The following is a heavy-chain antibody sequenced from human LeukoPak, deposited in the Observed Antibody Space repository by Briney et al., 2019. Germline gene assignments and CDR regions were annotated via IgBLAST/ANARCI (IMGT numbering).Heavy chain of an antibody. CDR3: ARSDGSGSYYSGYYYYYMDV. J-gene: IGHJ6*03. CDR1: GGTFSSYA. Sequence: ASVKVSCKASGGTFSSYAISWVRQAPGQGLEWMGGIIPIFGTANYAQKFQGRVTITADESTSTAYMELSSLRSEDTAVYYCARSDGSGSYYSGYYYYYMDVWGKGTTVTISS. CDR2: IIPIFGTA. D-gene: IGHD3-10*01. V-gene: IGHV1-69*13.